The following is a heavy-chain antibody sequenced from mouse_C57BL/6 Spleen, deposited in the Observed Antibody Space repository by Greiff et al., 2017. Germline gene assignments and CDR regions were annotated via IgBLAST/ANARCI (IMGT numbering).Heavy chain of an antibody. CDR2: IYPGSGST. CDR1: GYTFTSYW. V-gene: IGHV1-55*01. J-gene: IGHJ2*01. CDR3: ARGRDGYHPFDY. Sequence: QVQLQQPGAELVKPGASVKMSCKASGYTFTSYWLTWVKQRPGQGLEWIGDIYPGSGSTNYNEKFKSKATLTVDTSSSTAYMQLSSLTSEDSAVYYCARGRDGYHPFDYWGQGTTLTVSS. D-gene: IGHD2-3*01.